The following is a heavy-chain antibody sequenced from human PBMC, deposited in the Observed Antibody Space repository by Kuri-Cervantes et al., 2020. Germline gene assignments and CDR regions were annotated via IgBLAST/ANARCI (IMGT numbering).Heavy chain of an antibody. CDR1: GFTFSSYW. CDR3: ARVRLVRVVWGNFDY. J-gene: IGHJ4*02. Sequence: GESLKISCAASGFTFSSYWMHWVRQAPGKGLEWVAVISYDGSNKYYADSVKGRFTISRDNSKNTLYLQMNSLRAEDTAVYYCARVRLVRVVWGNFDYWGQGTLVTVSS. CDR2: ISYDGSNK. V-gene: IGHV3-30-3*01. D-gene: IGHD6-19*01.